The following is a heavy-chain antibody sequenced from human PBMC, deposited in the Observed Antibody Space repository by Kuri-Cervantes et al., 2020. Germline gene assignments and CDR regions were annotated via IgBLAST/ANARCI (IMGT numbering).Heavy chain of an antibody. V-gene: IGHV3-23*01. CDR2: ISGSGGST. D-gene: IGHD4-17*01. CDR3: ARGCYDYGDYCDAFDV. CDR1: GFTFSSYA. J-gene: IGHJ3*01. Sequence: GESLKISCAASGFTFSSYAMSWVRQAPGKGLEWVSAISGSGGSTYYADSVKGRFTISRDNAKNSMYLQMNSLTAEDTAVYYCARGCYDYGDYCDAFDVWGQGTMVTVSS.